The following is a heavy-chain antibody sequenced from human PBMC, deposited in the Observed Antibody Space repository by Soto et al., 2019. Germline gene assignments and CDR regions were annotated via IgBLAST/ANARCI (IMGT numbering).Heavy chain of an antibody. D-gene: IGHD2-15*01. CDR2: IHYSGST. CDR3: ARVVTDALDI. J-gene: IGHJ3*02. CDR1: GGSIKNAYYQ. V-gene: IGHV4-39*01. Sequence: QMQLQESGPGLVKPSETLSLSCTVSGGSIKNAYYQWAWIRQAPGEALEWIANIHYSGSTFSNPSLESRVTISVDTSKNKFSLMLNTVTAADTALYYCARVVTDALDIWGHGTVVTVSS.